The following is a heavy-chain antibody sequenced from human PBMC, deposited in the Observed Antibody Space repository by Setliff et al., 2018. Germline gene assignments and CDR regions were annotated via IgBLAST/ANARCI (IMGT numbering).Heavy chain of an antibody. J-gene: IGHJ4*02. CDR1: GFTFSSYA. D-gene: IGHD6-6*01. Sequence: GSLRLSCAASGFTFSSYAMNWVRQAPGKGLEWVANIKQDESEKHYVGSVKGRFTISRDNARNSLYLQMNSLRAEDTAVYYCASTQRGTSSECWGQGTLVTVSS. V-gene: IGHV3-7*03. CDR2: IKQDESEK. CDR3: ASTQRGTSSEC.